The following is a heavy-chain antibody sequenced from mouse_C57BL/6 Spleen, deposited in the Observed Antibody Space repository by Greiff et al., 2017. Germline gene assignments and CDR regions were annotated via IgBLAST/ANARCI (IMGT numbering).Heavy chain of an antibody. CDR1: GYTFTSYW. CDR3: TRRVWEGYAMDY. Sequence: EVQLQQSGTVLARPGASVKMSCKTSGYTFTSYWMHWVKQRPGQGLEWIGAIYPGNSDTSYNQKFKGKAKLTAVTSASTAYLELSSLTNEDSAVYYCTRRVWEGYAMDYWGQGTSVTVSS. CDR2: IYPGNSDT. V-gene: IGHV1-5*01. J-gene: IGHJ4*01. D-gene: IGHD4-1*01.